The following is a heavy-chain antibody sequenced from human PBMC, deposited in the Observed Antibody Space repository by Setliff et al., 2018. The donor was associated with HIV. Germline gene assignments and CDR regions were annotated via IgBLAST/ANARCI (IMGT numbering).Heavy chain of an antibody. J-gene: IGHJ4*02. D-gene: IGHD3-22*01. CDR3: ARIRPYYYDSSGYDY. V-gene: IGHV2-70*11. Sequence: SGPTLVNPTQPLTLTCTFSGFSLSTSGMCVSWIRQPPGKALEWLARIDWDDDKYYSTSLKTRLTIPKDTSKNQVVLTMTNMDPVDTATYYCARIRPYYYDSSGYDYWGQGTLVTVS. CDR1: GFSLSTSGMC. CDR2: IDWDDDK.